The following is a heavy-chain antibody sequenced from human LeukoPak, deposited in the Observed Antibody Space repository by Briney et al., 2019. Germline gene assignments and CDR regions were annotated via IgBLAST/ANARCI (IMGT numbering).Heavy chain of an antibody. CDR1: GFTFSSYE. CDR2: ISSSGSTI. V-gene: IGHV3-48*03. D-gene: IGHD1-26*01. Sequence: GGSLRLSCAASGFTFSSYEMNWVRQAPGKGLEWVSYISSSGSTIYYADSVKGRFTISRDNSKNTLYLQMNSLRAEDTAVYYCVIMGATSLWGQGTLVTVSS. J-gene: IGHJ4*02. CDR3: VIMGATSL.